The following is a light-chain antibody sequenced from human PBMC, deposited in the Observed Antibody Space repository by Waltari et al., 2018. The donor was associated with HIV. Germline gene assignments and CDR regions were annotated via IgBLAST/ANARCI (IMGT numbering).Light chain of an antibody. CDR1: QSLLFINGYNY. Sequence: DIVMTQSPLSLPVTPGEPASISCWSSQSLLFINGYNYLDWYLQKPGQSPQLLIYLGSNRASGVPDRFSGSGSGTDFTLKISRVEAEDVGVYYCMQALQTPYTFGQGTKLEIK. J-gene: IGKJ2*01. V-gene: IGKV2-28*01. CDR2: LGS. CDR3: MQALQTPYT.